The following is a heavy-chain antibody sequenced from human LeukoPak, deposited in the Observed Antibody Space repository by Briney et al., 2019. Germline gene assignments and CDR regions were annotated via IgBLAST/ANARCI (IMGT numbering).Heavy chain of an antibody. CDR1: GFTLSSYA. CDR2: ISSNGGST. CDR3: ARDGAQYYYDSSGYPPDY. V-gene: IGHV3-64*01. Sequence: GGSLRLSCAASGFTLSSYAMHWVRQAPGKGLEYVSAISSNGGSTYYANSVKGRFTISRDNSKNTLYLQMGSLRAEDMAVYYCARDGAQYYYDSSGYPPDYWGQGTLVTVSS. J-gene: IGHJ4*02. D-gene: IGHD3-22*01.